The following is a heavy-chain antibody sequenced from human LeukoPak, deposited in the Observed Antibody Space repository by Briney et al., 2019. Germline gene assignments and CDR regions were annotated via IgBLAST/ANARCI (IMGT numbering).Heavy chain of an antibody. CDR1: GYTFTSYG. V-gene: IGHV1-18*04. Sequence: ASVQVSCKASGYTFTSYGISWVRQAPGQGLEWMGWISAYNGNTNYAQKLQGRVTMTTDTSTSTVYMELSSLRADDTAVYYCARVVPAARSSGPPDYWGQGTLVTVSS. D-gene: IGHD2-2*01. J-gene: IGHJ4*02. CDR3: ARVVPAARSSGPPDY. CDR2: ISAYNGNT.